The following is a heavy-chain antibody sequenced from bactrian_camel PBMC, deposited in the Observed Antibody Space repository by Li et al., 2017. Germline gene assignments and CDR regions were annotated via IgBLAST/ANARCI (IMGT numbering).Heavy chain of an antibody. J-gene: IGHJ4*01. CDR1: GFAFSSYA. CDR2: IDSSGSRT. Sequence: DVQLVESGGGLVQPGGSLRLSCVASGFAFSSYAMSWVRQPPGSGLEWSGGIDSSGSRTVLADSTKGRFTISRDNAENTLYLQMNDLKEEDTAMYFCAKGVNSQNGYAWDPYTRGQGTQVTVS. V-gene: IGHV3S42*01. D-gene: IGHD3*01. CDR3: AKGVNSQNGYAWDPYT.